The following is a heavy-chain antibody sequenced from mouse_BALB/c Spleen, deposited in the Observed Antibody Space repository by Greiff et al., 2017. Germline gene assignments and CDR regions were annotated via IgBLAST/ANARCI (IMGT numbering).Heavy chain of an antibody. CDR2: ISYSGST. CDR1: GYSITSYYA. D-gene: IGHD1-1*01. Sequence: EVQLQQSGPGLVKPSQSLSLTCTVTGYSITSYYAWNWIRQFPGNKLEWMGYISYSGSTSYNPSLTSRISITRDTSKNQFFLQLNSVTTEDTATYYCARDYYGSSYDWYFDVWGAGTTVTVSS. J-gene: IGHJ1*01. CDR3: ARDYYGSSYDWYFDV. V-gene: IGHV3-2*02.